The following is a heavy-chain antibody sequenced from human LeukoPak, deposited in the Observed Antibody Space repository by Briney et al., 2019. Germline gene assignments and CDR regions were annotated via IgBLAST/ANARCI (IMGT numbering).Heavy chain of an antibody. D-gene: IGHD3-10*01. CDR1: SGSISSNKYY. CDR3: ARLVYYGSGSYHYYFDY. Sequence: SETLSLTCTVSSGSISSNKYYWRWIRQPPGKGQEWIGTIYYSGSTYYNPSLKSRVTISVDTSKNQFSLKLSSVTAADTAVYYCARLVYYGSGSYHYYFDYWGQGTLVTVSS. V-gene: IGHV4-39*01. J-gene: IGHJ4*02. CDR2: IYYSGST.